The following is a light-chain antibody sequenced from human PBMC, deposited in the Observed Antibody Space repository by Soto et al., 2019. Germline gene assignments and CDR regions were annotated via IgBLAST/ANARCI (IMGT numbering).Light chain of an antibody. CDR3: CSYAGGTSVV. V-gene: IGLV2-23*01. CDR1: SSDVGSYNL. Sequence: QSVLTQPASVSGSPGQSITISCTGTSSDVGSYNLVSWYQQHPSKAPKLMIYEDIERPSGVSIRFSGSKSGNTASLTISGLQTEDEADYYCCSYAGGTSVVFGGGTQLTVL. CDR2: EDI. J-gene: IGLJ2*01.